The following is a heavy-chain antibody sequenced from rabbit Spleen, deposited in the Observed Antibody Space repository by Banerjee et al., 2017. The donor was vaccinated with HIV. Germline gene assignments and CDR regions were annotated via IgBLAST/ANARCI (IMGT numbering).Heavy chain of an antibody. CDR1: GIDFTKYY. Sequence: QLTETGGGLVQPGGSLTLSCKASGIDFTKYYITWVRQAPGKGLEWIGIIYAAKGSTDYASWVNGRFTISSDNAQSTVDLKMTSLTAADTATYFCARGDYVGNGGGGYPSNLWGQGTLVTVS. J-gene: IGHJ4*01. V-gene: IGHV1S7*01. D-gene: IGHD8-1*01. CDR2: IYAAKGST. CDR3: ARGDYVGNGGGGYPSNL.